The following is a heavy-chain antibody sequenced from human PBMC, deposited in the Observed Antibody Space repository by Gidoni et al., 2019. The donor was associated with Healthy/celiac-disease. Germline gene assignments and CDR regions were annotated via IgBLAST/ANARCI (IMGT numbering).Heavy chain of an antibody. CDR2: INAGNGHT. V-gene: IGHV1-3*01. J-gene: IGHJ4*02. CDR3: ASGYRGYDWVY. Sequence: QVQLVQAGAEVKKPGASVKVSCKASGCTFTSYAMHWVRQAPGQRLEWMGWINAGNGHTTYSQKFQGRVTITRDTSARTAYLELRSLRSEDTAVYYCASGYRGYDWVYWGQGTLVTVSS. D-gene: IGHD5-12*01. CDR1: GCTFTSYA.